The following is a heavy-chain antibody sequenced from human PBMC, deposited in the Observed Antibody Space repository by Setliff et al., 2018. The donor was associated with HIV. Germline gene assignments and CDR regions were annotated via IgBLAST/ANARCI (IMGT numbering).Heavy chain of an antibody. CDR2: IYASGST. J-gene: IGHJ4*02. Sequence: SETLSLTCTVSGGSISSYYWSWIRQPAGKGLEWIGRIYASGSTNYNPSLKSRVTMSVDTFKNHFSLKLSSVTAADTAVFYCARGREWTHLDYWGQGTLVTVSS. CDR1: GGSISSYY. D-gene: IGHD3-3*01. CDR3: ARGREWTHLDY. V-gene: IGHV4-4*07.